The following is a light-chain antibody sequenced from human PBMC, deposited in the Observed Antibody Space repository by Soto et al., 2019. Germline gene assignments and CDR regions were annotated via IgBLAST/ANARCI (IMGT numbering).Light chain of an antibody. CDR3: QQRSNWPWT. CDR1: QSVSSY. Sequence: EIVLTQSPATLSVSAGERATISCRASQSVSSYLAWYKQKPGQAPRRLLYDASNRATGIPARFSGSGSGTEFTLTISSLEPEDFAVYYCQQRSNWPWTFGQGTKVDI. V-gene: IGKV3-11*01. J-gene: IGKJ1*01. CDR2: DAS.